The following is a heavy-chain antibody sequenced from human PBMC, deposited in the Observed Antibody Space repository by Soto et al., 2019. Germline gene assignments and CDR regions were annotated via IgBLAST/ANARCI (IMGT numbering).Heavy chain of an antibody. CDR2: ISSSSSTI. J-gene: IGHJ1*01. CDR1: GFTFSSYS. V-gene: IGHV3-48*01. Sequence: LRLSCAASGFTFSSYSMNWVRQAPGKGLEWVSYISSSSSTIYYADSVKGRFTISRDNAKNSLYLQMNSLRAEDTAVYYCAITAEYFRHWGQGTLVTVSS. CDR3: AITAEYFRH.